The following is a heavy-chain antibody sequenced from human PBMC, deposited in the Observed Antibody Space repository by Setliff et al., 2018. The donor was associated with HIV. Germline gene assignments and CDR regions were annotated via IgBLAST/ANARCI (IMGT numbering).Heavy chain of an antibody. Sequence: ASVKVSCKASGYTFTSYTIHWVRQAPGQRLEWMGWINTGNANTKYSQKFQDRVTITRDTPASTAYMELSSLRSEDTAVYYCARDGRVLLWFGELAWYFDLWGRGTLVTVSS. CDR3: ARDGRVLLWFGELAWYFDL. CDR1: GYTFTSYT. J-gene: IGHJ2*01. D-gene: IGHD3-10*01. CDR2: INTGNANT. V-gene: IGHV1-3*04.